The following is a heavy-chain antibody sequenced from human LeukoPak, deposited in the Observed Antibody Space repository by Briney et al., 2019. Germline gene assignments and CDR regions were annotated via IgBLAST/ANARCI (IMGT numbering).Heavy chain of an antibody. CDR3: AKAYYDILTGWGGNALGI. CDR2: ISYDGSNK. J-gene: IGHJ3*02. D-gene: IGHD3-9*01. V-gene: IGHV3-30*18. CDR1: GFTFSSYG. Sequence: TGGSLRLSCAASGFTFSSYGMHWVRQAPGKGLEWVAVISYDGSNKNYADSVKGRFTVSRDNSKNTLHLQMNSLRAEDTAVYHCAKAYYDILTGWGGNALGIWGQGTMVTVSP.